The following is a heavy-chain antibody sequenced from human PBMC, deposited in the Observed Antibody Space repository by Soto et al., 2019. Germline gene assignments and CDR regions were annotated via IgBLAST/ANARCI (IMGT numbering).Heavy chain of an antibody. D-gene: IGHD3-22*01. CDR1: GGSISSGGYY. CDR3: ARESRHSSGYYYLL. J-gene: IGHJ4*02. CDR2: IYCSGST. V-gene: IGHV4-31*02. Sequence: TSETLSLTCTVSGGSISSGGYYWSWIRQHPGKGLEWIGYIYCSGSTYYNPSLKSQVTISVDTSKNQFSLKLSSVTAADTAVYYCARESRHSSGYYYLLWGQGTLVTVSS.